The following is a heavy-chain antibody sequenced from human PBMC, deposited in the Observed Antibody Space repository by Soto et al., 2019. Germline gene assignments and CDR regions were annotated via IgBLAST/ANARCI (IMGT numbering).Heavy chain of an antibody. Sequence: EVQLLESGGGLVQPGGSMRLSYVVSGFTFGSYAMSWVRQATEKGPEWVAILGGNGFTTYYADSVKGRFTISGDKSKSTLFLHMNSLRADDTGVYYCAKALRPIVNFCYYIDFCGRGTSVTVSS. CDR2: LGGNGFTT. J-gene: IGHJ6*03. V-gene: IGHV3-23*01. D-gene: IGHD3-16*01. CDR1: GFTFGSYA. CDR3: AKALRPIVNFCYYIDF.